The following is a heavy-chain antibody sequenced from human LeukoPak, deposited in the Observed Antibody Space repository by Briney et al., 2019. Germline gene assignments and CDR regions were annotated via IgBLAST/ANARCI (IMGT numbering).Heavy chain of an antibody. CDR2: IKHDGSEK. D-gene: IGHD6-13*01. V-gene: IGHV3-7*03. Sequence: GGSLRLSCAASAFTFSSYWMTWVRQAPGKGLEWVANIKHDGSEKYYVDSVKGRFTISRDNSKNTLYLQMNSLRAEDTAVYYCAKDLGYSSSSDYWGQGTLVTVSS. CDR3: AKDLGYSSSSDY. J-gene: IGHJ4*02. CDR1: AFTFSSYW.